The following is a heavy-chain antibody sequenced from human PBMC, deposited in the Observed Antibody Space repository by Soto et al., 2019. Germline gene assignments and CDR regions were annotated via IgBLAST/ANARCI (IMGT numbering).Heavy chain of an antibody. CDR3: ARDGFDVVGVPLYYYGMDV. CDR2: INPNSGGT. Sequence: GASVKVSCKASGYTFTGYYMHWVRQAPGQGLEWMGWINPNSGGTNYAQKFQGRVTMTRDTSISTAYMELSRLRSDDTAVYYCARDGFDVVGVPLYYYGMDVWGQGTTVTVSS. CDR1: GYTFTGYY. D-gene: IGHD2-21*01. J-gene: IGHJ6*02. V-gene: IGHV1-2*02.